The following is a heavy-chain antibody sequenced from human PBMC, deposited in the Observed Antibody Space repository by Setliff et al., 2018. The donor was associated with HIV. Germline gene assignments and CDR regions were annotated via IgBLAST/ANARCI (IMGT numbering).Heavy chain of an antibody. D-gene: IGHD6-13*01. CDR3: ARDEAAAGTLRDAFGI. CDR1: GYTFTSYG. CDR2: ISAYNGNT. Sequence: ASVKVSCKASGYTFTSYGISWVRQAPGQGLEWMGWISAYNGNTNYAQKLQGRVTMTTDTSTSTAYMELRSLRSDDTAVYYCARDEAAAGTLRDAFGIWGQGTMVTVSS. J-gene: IGHJ3*02. V-gene: IGHV1-18*01.